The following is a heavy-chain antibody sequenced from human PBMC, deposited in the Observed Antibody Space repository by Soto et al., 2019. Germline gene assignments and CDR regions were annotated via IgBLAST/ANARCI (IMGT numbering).Heavy chain of an antibody. CDR1: GFTFSSYW. CDR3: VRVGRLGGY. CDR2: IKEDGSGK. D-gene: IGHD3-16*01. V-gene: IGHV3-7*03. Sequence: EVQLVESGGGLVQPGGSLRLSCTASGFTFSSYWMSWVRQAPGTGLGWVANIKEDGSGKYYVDSVKGRFSISRDNARNSLYLQMNSLRVEDTAVYYCVRVGRLGGYWGQGALVTVSS. J-gene: IGHJ4*02.